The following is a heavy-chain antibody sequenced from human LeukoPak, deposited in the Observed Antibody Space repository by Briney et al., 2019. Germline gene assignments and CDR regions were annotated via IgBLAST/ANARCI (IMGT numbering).Heavy chain of an antibody. J-gene: IGHJ3*02. Sequence: GASVKVSCKASGYTFTSYDINWVRQATGQGLEWMGWMNPNSGNTGYAQKFQGRVTITRNTSISTAYMELSSLRSEDTAVYYCARSRLWYYYDSGSLRSYDAFDIWGQGTMVTVSS. V-gene: IGHV1-8*03. D-gene: IGHD3-22*01. CDR1: GYTFTSYD. CDR3: ARSRLWYYYDSGSLRSYDAFDI. CDR2: MNPNSGNT.